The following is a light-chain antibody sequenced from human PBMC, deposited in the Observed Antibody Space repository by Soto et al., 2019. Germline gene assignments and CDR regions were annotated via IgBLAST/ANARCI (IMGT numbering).Light chain of an antibody. Sequence: DIQITQSPSTLPASXXXXXXXXXXXSQSISTWLAWYQQKIGKAPKLLIYDASTLESGVPSRFSGSGSGTEFTLTISSLQPDDFATYYCQQYLTYSSLTFGGGTKVDIK. CDR1: QSISTW. J-gene: IGKJ4*01. CDR2: DAS. V-gene: IGKV1-5*01. CDR3: QQYLTYSSLT.